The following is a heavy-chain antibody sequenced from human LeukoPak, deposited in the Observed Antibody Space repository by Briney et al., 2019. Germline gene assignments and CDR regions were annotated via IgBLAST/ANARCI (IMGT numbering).Heavy chain of an antibody. Sequence: GASVRVSGKASGYTFTSYDINWVRQATGQGLEWMGWMNPNSGNTGYAQKFQGRVTMTRNTSISTAYMELSSLRSEDTAVYYCARGQSSGSYYRTWGQGTLVTVSS. CDR1: GYTFTSYD. D-gene: IGHD1-26*01. CDR3: ARGQSSGSYYRT. J-gene: IGHJ5*02. CDR2: MNPNSGNT. V-gene: IGHV1-8*01.